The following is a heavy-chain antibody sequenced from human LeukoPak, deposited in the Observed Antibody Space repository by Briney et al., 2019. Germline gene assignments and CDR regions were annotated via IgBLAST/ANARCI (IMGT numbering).Heavy chain of an antibody. V-gene: IGHV4-31*03. Sequence: PSETLSLTCTVSGGSISSGGYYWSRIRQHPGKGLEWIGYIYYSGSTYYNPSLKSRVTISVDTSKNQFSLKLSSVTAADTAVYYCARGRGTVEDIVVVVADHFDYWGQGTLVTVSS. J-gene: IGHJ4*02. CDR3: ARGRGTVEDIVVVVADHFDY. CDR2: IYYSGST. D-gene: IGHD2-15*01. CDR1: GGSISSGGYY.